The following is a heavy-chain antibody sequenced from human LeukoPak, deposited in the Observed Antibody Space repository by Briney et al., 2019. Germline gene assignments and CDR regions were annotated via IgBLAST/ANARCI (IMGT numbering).Heavy chain of an antibody. CDR2: ISGSGGST. D-gene: IGHD3-9*01. CDR1: GFTFSSYA. CDR3: AKDIADILTGPPGDY. Sequence: GGSLRLSCAASGFTFSSYAMSWVRQAPGKGLEWVSAISGSGGSTYYADSVKGRFTISRDNAKNSLYLQMNSLRAEDTALYYCAKDIADILTGPPGDYWGQGTLVTVSS. J-gene: IGHJ4*02. V-gene: IGHV3-23*01.